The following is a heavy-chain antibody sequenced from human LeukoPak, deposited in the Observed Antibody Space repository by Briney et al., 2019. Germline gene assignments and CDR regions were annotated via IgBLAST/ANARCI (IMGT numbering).Heavy chain of an antibody. J-gene: IGHJ4*02. CDR3: AKTLYVRAVPGGLDS. Sequence: ASVKVSCKASGYTFTGHYLHWVRQVPGQGLEWMGWINPKNAGTNYAQKFQGRVTMTRDTSISTVYMELSRLTSDDTAVYYCAKTLYVRAVPGGLDSWGQGTLVTVSS. D-gene: IGHD3-16*01. V-gene: IGHV1-2*02. CDR2: INPKNAGT. CDR1: GYTFTGHY.